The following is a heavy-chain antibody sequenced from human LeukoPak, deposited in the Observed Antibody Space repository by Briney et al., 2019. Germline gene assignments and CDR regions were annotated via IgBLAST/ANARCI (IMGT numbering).Heavy chain of an antibody. J-gene: IGHJ4*02. CDR2: ISWNSGSI. Sequence: GGSLRLSCAASGFIFSSYVMGWVRQAPGKGLEWVSGISWNSGSIGYADSVKGRFTISRDNAKNSLYLQMNSLRAEDTALYYCAKDEAAAGTGTFDYWGQGTLVTVSS. D-gene: IGHD6-13*01. V-gene: IGHV3-9*01. CDR3: AKDEAAAGTGTFDY. CDR1: GFIFSSYV.